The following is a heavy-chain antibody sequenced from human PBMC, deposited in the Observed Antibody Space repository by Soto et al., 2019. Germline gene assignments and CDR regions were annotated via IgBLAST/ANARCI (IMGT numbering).Heavy chain of an antibody. J-gene: IGHJ4*02. CDR3: ARTYYYYVWGSYRNHLYYFYY. CDR1: GGSISSYY. Sequence: SETLSLTCTVSGGSISSYYWSWIRQPPGKGLEWIGYIYYSGSTNYNPSLKSRVTISVDTSKNQFSLKLSSVTAADTAVYYCARTYYYYVWGSYRNHLYYFYYWGQGTLVTVS. V-gene: IGHV4-59*01. CDR2: IYYSGST. D-gene: IGHD3-16*02.